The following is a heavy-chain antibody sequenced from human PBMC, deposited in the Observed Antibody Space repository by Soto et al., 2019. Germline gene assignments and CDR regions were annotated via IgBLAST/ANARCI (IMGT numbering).Heavy chain of an antibody. CDR1: GFTFSTCA. J-gene: IGHJ4*02. V-gene: IGHV3-23*01. D-gene: IGHD2-15*01. CDR3: AKGHPGGSCYSGLDC. CDR2: FSGSGDIT. Sequence: AGGSLRLSCAASGFTFSTCAMTWVRQAPGKGLEWVLCFSGSGDITYYADSVKGRFTISRDTSKNTVYLQMNSLRADDTAVYYCAKGHPGGSCYSGLDCWGQGTLVTVSS.